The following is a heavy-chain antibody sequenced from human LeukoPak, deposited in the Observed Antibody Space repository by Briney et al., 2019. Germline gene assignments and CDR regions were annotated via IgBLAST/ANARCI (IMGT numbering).Heavy chain of an antibody. CDR1: GGSVSSSTYY. CDR2: IYYSGTT. CDR3: ARLDTSGYLVYY. V-gene: IGHV4-39*01. J-gene: IGHJ4*02. D-gene: IGHD3-22*01. Sequence: YPSETLSLTCTVSGGSVSSSTYYWGWIRQPPGKGLEWIGSIYYSGTTYYNPSLKSRVTISVDTSKDQFSLKLSSVTAADTAVYYCARLDTSGYLVYYWGQGTLVTVSS.